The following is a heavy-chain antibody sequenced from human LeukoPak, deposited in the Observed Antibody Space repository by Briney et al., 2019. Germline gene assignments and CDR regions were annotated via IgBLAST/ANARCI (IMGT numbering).Heavy chain of an antibody. CDR3: AGSPIGYGMDV. V-gene: IGHV4-34*01. CDR1: GGSFGGYY. Sequence: SETLSLTCAVYGGSFGGYYWSWIRQPPGKGLEWIGEINHSGSTNYIPSLKSRVTISVDKSKNQFSLKLTSVTAADTAVYYCAGSPIGYGMDVWGQGTTVTVSS. J-gene: IGHJ6*02. CDR2: INHSGST.